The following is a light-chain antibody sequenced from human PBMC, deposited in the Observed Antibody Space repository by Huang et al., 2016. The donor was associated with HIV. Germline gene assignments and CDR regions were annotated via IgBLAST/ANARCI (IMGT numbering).Light chain of an antibody. CDR3: QHRSNWLT. CDR2: DAS. V-gene: IGKV3-11*01. CDR1: QSISNY. J-gene: IGKJ4*01. Sequence: EIVLTQSPSTLSLSPGERATLSCRASQSISNYFTRYQQKPGQAPRRLIYDASSRATGIPGRFSGSGSGTDFTLSISSLAPEDFAVYYCQHRSNWLTFGGGTKVEIK.